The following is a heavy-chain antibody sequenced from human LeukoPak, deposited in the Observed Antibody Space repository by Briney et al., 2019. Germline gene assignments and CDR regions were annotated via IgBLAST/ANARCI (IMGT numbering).Heavy chain of an antibody. V-gene: IGHV3-23*01. D-gene: IGHD3-10*01. CDR1: GFTFSSYA. CDR2: ISGSGGGT. CDR3: AKDGAWLRFGE. J-gene: IGHJ4*02. Sequence: GGTLRLSCAASGFTFSSYAMNWVRQAPGKGLEWVSSISGSGGGTYYADSVKGRFTISRDNSKNTLYLEVISLTAEDTAVYYCAKDGAWLRFGEWSQGTLVTVSS.